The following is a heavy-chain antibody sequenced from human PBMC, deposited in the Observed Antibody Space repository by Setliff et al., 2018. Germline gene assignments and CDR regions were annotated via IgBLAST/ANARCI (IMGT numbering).Heavy chain of an antibody. Sequence: KPSETLSLTCTVSGGSISSSYWSWIRQPPGKGLEWIGYFYHSGSMNYNPSLKGRVTMSVDTSNNQLSLKLTSVSAADTAVYYCARAYYYGSGNSHKYYMDVWGKETAVTVSS. V-gene: IGHV4-4*09. J-gene: IGHJ6*03. CDR3: ARAYYYGSGNSHKYYMDV. D-gene: IGHD3-10*01. CDR1: GGSISSSY. CDR2: FYHSGSM.